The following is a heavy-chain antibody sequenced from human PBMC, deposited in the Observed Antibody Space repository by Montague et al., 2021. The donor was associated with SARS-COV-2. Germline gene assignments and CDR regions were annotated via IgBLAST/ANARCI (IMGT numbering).Heavy chain of an antibody. Sequence: TLSLTCTVSGGSISSGGYYWSWIRQHPGKGLEWIGYIYYSGSTYYNPSLKSRVTISVDTSENQFSLKLSSVTAADTAVYYCARVQGITMIVVVIGAFDXWGQGTMVTVSS. CDR3: ARVQGITMIVVVIGAFDX. J-gene: IGHJ3*02. CDR2: IYYSGST. CDR1: GGSISSGGYY. V-gene: IGHV4-31*03. D-gene: IGHD3-22*01.